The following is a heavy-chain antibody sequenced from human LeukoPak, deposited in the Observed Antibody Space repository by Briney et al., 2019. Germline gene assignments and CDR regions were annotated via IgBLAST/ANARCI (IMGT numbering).Heavy chain of an antibody. V-gene: IGHV3-7*01. Sequence: GGSLRLSCAASGFTFSSYWMSWVRQAPGKGLEWVANIKQDGSEKYYVDSVKGRFTISRDNAKNSLYLQMNSLRAEDAAVYYCARTARDIVVVVAATHFDYWGQGTLVTVSS. CDR2: IKQDGSEK. CDR3: ARTARDIVVVVAATHFDY. J-gene: IGHJ4*02. D-gene: IGHD2-15*01. CDR1: GFTFSSYW.